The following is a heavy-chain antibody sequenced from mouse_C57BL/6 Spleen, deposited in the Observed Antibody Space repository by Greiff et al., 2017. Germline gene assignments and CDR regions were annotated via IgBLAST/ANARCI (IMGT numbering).Heavy chain of an antibody. D-gene: IGHD2-3*01. J-gene: IGHJ4*01. V-gene: IGHV1-82*01. Sequence: QVQLQQSGPELVKPGASVKISCKASGYAFSSSWMNWVKQRPGTGLEWIGRIYPGDGDTNYNGKFKGKATLTADKSSSTAYMQLSSLTSEDSAVYFCARSSIYDGYYAMDYWGQGTSGTVSS. CDR3: ARSSIYDGYYAMDY. CDR1: GYAFSSSW. CDR2: IYPGDGDT.